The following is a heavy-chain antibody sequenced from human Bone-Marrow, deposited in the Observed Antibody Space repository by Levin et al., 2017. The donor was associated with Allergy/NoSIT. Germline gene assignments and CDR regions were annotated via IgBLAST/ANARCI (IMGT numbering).Heavy chain of an antibody. D-gene: IGHD6-19*01. J-gene: IGHJ4*02. V-gene: IGHV3-7*02. CDR1: GFNFSDYW. CDR3: ARVAVSGNDY. CDR2: IKYDGDEK. Sequence: SGGSLRLSCAASGFNFSDYWMSWVRQAPGRALEWVANIKYDGDEKFYVDSVKGRFTISRDDAENSLYLQMNSLRAEDTAVYYCARVAVSGNDYWGQGTLVTVSS.